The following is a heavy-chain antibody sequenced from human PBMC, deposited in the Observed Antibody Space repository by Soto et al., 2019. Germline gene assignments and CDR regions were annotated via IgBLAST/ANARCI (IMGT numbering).Heavy chain of an antibody. D-gene: IGHD2-2*01. Sequence: GGSLRLSCAASGFTFSSYAMSWVRQAPGKGLEWVSAISGSGGSTYYADSVKGRFTISRDNSKNTLYLQMNSLRAEDTAVYYCAKVAELFHCSSTSCRYYYYMDVWGKGTTVTVSS. CDR3: AKVAELFHCSSTSCRYYYYMDV. V-gene: IGHV3-23*01. J-gene: IGHJ6*03. CDR2: ISGSGGST. CDR1: GFTFSSYA.